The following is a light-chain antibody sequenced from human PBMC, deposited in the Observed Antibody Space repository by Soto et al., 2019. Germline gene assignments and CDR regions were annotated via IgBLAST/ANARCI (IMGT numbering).Light chain of an antibody. CDR3: QQYNNWPPIT. Sequence: GERATLSCRASQSVSSNLAWYQEKPGQSPRLLIYGASTRATGIPARFSGSGSGTEFTLTISSLQSEDFGVYSCQQYNNWPPITFGQGTRLEIK. CDR1: QSVSSN. CDR2: GAS. V-gene: IGKV3-15*01. J-gene: IGKJ5*01.